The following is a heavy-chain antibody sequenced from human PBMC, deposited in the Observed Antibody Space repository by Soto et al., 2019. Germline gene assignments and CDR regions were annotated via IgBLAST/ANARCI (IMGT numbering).Heavy chain of an antibody. V-gene: IGHV3-23*01. CDR2: ISGSGDST. D-gene: IGHD2-15*01. CDR3: AKREVVAPKWWYFDL. CDR1: GFTFSRYA. Sequence: GGSLRLSCAASGFTFSRYAMSWVRQAPGKGLEWVSAISGSGDSTYYADSVKGRFTISRDNSKNTLYLQINSLRAEDTAVYYCAKREVVAPKWWYFDLWGRGTLVTVSS. J-gene: IGHJ2*01.